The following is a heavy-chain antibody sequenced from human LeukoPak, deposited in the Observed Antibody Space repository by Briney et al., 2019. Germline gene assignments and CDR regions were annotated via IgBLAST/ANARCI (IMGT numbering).Heavy chain of an antibody. V-gene: IGHV4-59*08. Sequence: PSETLSLTCTVSGVSIYNHYWSWIRQPPGKGLESIGYIYYSGSTIYNPSLKSRVAISLDTSKNQFSLKLISVTAADTAVYYCARLPSGTLKPPYGYWGQGSLVTVSS. CDR3: ARLPSGTLKPPYGY. CDR2: IYYSGST. J-gene: IGHJ4*02. CDR1: GVSIYNHY. D-gene: IGHD3-10*01.